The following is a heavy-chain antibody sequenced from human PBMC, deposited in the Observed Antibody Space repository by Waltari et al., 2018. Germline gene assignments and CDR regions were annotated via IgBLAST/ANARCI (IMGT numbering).Heavy chain of an antibody. Sequence: QVQLQESGPGLVKPAETLSLPCTVSGGSIRNYFWSLIRRPPGKGLEWIGYIYYSGSTSYTPSLKSRVTISVDTSKNQVSLNLSSVTAADTAVYYCARQRYYYDESGYYHHFDHWGPGSLVTVSS. CDR1: GGSIRNYF. CDR2: IYYSGST. J-gene: IGHJ4*02. V-gene: IGHV4-59*08. CDR3: ARQRYYYDESGYYHHFDH. D-gene: IGHD3-22*01.